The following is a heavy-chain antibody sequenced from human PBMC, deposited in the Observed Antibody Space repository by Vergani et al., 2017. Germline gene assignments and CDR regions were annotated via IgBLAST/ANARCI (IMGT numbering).Heavy chain of an antibody. Sequence: QVQLQESGPGLVKPSETLSLTCTVSGGSVSSGSYYWSWIRQPPGKGLEWIGYIYTSGSTNYNPSLKSGATISVDTSKNQFSLTLSSVTAADTAVYYCARHVYGMDVWGQGTTVTVSS. J-gene: IGHJ6*02. CDR1: GGSVSSGSYY. V-gene: IGHV4-61*01. CDR3: ARHVYGMDV. CDR2: IYTSGST.